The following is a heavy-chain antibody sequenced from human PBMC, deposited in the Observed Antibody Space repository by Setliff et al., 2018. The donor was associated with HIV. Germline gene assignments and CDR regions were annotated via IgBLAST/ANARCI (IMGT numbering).Heavy chain of an antibody. D-gene: IGHD3-22*01. Sequence: GGSLRLSCAASGFTFDDYAMHWVRQAPGKGLEWVSGVSWNSGSIGYADSVKGRFTIFRDNAKNTMYLEMNSLRAEDTAVYYCARDTEMITTTDAFDIWGPGTMVTVSS. CDR2: VSWNSGSI. V-gene: IGHV3-9*01. J-gene: IGHJ3*02. CDR1: GFTFDDYA. CDR3: ARDTEMITTTDAFDI.